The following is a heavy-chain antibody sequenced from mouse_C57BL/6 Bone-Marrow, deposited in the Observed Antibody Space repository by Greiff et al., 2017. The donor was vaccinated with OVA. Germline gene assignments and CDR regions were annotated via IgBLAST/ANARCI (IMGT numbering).Heavy chain of an antibody. J-gene: IGHJ1*03. Sequence: QVQLKQPGAELVKPGASVKLSCKASGYTFTSYWMHWVKQRPGRGLEWIGRIDPNSGGTKYNEKFKSKATLTVDKTSSTAYMQLSSLTSEDAAVYYCARGKGLWWGYFDVWGTGTTVTVSS. CDR1: GYTFTSYW. V-gene: IGHV1-72*01. CDR2: IDPNSGGT. D-gene: IGHD1-1*02. CDR3: ARGKGLWWGYFDV.